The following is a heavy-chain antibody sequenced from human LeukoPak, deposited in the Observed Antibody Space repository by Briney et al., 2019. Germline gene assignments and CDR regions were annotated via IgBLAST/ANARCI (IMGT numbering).Heavy chain of an antibody. J-gene: IGHJ4*02. CDR1: GFTFSSYA. CDR3: AEALVDFWSGYSSYYFDY. CDR2: ISGSGGST. Sequence: GGSLRLSCAASGFTFSSYAMSWVRQAPGKGLEWVSAISGSGGSTYYADSVKGRFTISRDNSKNTLYLQMNSLRAEDTAVYYCAEALVDFWSGYSSYYFDYWGQGTLVTVSS. V-gene: IGHV3-23*01. D-gene: IGHD3-3*01.